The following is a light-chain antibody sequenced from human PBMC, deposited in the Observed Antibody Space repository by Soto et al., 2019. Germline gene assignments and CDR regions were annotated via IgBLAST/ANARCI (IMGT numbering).Light chain of an antibody. CDR1: QSVSSN. CDR2: GAS. CDR3: QQYGSSLPIT. V-gene: IGKV3-20*01. Sequence: EIVMRQPPDTPSVSPGERASLSCRASQSVSSNLAWYQQKPGQAPRLLIYGASSRATDIPDRFSGSGSGTDFTLTISRLEPEDFAVYYCQQYGSSLPITFGQGTRLEIK. J-gene: IGKJ5*01.